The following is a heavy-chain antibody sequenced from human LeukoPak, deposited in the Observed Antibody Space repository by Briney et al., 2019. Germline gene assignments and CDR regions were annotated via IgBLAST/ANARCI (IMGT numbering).Heavy chain of an antibody. CDR3: VKGQQFILTGYYFDY. J-gene: IGHJ4*02. V-gene: IGHV3-64D*09. CDR1: GFTFNSYA. D-gene: IGHD3-9*01. CDR2: ISSNGDST. Sequence: GGSLRLSCSASGFTFNSYAMHWVCQAPGKGLEYVSVISSNGDSTYYAVSLKGRFTISRDNSKSTPYLQMSSLRPEDTAVYYCVKGQQFILTGYYFDYWGQGTLVTVSS.